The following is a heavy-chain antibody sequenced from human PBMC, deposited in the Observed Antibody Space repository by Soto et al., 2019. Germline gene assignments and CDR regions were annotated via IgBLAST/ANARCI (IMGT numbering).Heavy chain of an antibody. D-gene: IGHD3-22*01. V-gene: IGHV4-59*01. J-gene: IGHJ4*02. CDR1: GGSISSYY. CDR3: ARGFAATHLRYDSSGYLPYFDY. CDR2: IYYSGST. Sequence: SETLSLTCTVSGGSISSYYWSCLRQPPGKGLEWIGYIYYSGSTNYNPSLKSRVTISVDTSKNPFSLKLSSVTAADTAVYDCARGFAATHLRYDSSGYLPYFDYWGQGTLVTVSS.